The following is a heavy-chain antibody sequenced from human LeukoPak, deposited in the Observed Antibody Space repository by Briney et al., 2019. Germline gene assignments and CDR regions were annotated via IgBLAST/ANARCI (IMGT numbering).Heavy chain of an antibody. D-gene: IGHD2-2*02. Sequence: PGGCLRLSCAASGFTVSSNYMSWVRQAPGKGLEWVSVIYSGGDTYYADFVKGRFTISRDNSKNTVYLQMTSLTAEDTAIYYCAKDSDTPGFFDYWGQGTPVTVS. J-gene: IGHJ4*02. CDR1: GFTVSSNY. CDR2: IYSGGDT. CDR3: AKDSDTPGFFDY. V-gene: IGHV3-53*01.